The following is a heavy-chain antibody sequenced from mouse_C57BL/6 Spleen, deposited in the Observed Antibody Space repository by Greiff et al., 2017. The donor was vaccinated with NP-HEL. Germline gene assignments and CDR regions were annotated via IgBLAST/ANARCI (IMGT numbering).Heavy chain of an antibody. CDR1: GYAFTNYL. CDR2: INPGSGGT. V-gene: IGHV1-54*01. D-gene: IGHD3-3*01. J-gene: IGHJ4*01. Sequence: VQLQESGAELVRPGTSVKVSCKASGYAFTNYLIEWVKQRPGQGLEWIGVINPGSGGTNYNEKFKGKATLTADKSSSTAYMQLSSLTSEDSAVYFCARSRGRRVGLNAMDYWGQGTSVTVSS. CDR3: ARSRGRRVGLNAMDY.